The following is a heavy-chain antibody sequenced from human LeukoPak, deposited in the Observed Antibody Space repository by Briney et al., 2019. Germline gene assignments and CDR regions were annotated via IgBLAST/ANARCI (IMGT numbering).Heavy chain of an antibody. CDR2: IYYSGST. CDR3: ARIRSGSSYYRHFDY. CDR1: GGSISSYY. V-gene: IGHV4-59*01. D-gene: IGHD1-26*01. Sequence: PSETLSLTCTVSGGSISSYYWSWIRQPPGKGLEWIGYIYYSGSTNYNPSLKSRLTISVDTSKNQFSLKLSSVTAADTAVYYCARIRSGSSYYRHFDYWGQGTLVTVSS. J-gene: IGHJ4*02.